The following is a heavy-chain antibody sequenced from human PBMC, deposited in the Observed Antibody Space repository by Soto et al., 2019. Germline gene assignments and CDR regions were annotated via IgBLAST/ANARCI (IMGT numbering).Heavy chain of an antibody. CDR1: GGTFSSYA. CDR2: IIPFFGTS. D-gene: IGHD6-13*01. J-gene: IGHJ6*02. CDR3: ARVGYSTNYGMAV. Sequence: QVQLVQSGAEVKKPGSSVKVSCKASGGTFSSYAVNWVRQAPGQGLEWMGGIIPFFGTSNYAQKFQGSVTITADESTSTAYMELRSLRSEDTAVYYCARVGYSTNYGMAVWGQGTTVTVSS. V-gene: IGHV1-69*01.